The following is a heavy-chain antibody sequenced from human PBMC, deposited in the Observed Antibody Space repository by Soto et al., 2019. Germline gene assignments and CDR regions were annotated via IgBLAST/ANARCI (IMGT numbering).Heavy chain of an antibody. CDR1: GFTFSSYG. CDR3: AKEAVSYGMDV. D-gene: IGHD2-8*01. CDR2: ISYDGSNK. V-gene: IGHV3-30*18. J-gene: IGHJ6*02. Sequence: GGSLRLSCAASGFTFSSYGMHWVRQAPGKGLEWVAVISYDGSNKYYADSVKGRFTISRDNSKNTLYLQMNSLRAEDTAVYYCAKEAVSYGMDVWGQGTTVTVSS.